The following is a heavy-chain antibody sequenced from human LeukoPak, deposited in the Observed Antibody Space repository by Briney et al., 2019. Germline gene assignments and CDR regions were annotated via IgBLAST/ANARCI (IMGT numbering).Heavy chain of an antibody. CDR1: GFTFSSYV. CDR2: ISGNGRDT. Sequence: TGGSLRLSCADSGFTFSSYVMSWVRQAPGKGLEWVSAISGNGRDTRYPDSVRGRFTISRDNAKNLLFLQMNSLRAGDTAVYYCARMNYVSTGWGAPFDNWGQGTLVTVSS. CDR3: ARMNYVSTGWGAPFDN. V-gene: IGHV3-21*06. J-gene: IGHJ4*02. D-gene: IGHD1-7*01.